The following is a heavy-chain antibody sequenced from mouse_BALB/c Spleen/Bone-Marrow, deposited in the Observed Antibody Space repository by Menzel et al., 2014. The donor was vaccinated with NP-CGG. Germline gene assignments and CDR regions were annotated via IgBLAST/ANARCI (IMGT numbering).Heavy chain of an antibody. Sequence: VQLQQSGPGLVAPSQSLSITCTVSGFSLTSYGVHWVRQPPGKGLEWLGVIWAGGSTNYNSALMSRLSISKDNSKSQVFLKMNSPQTDDTAMYYCAGEVREGMDYWGQGTSVTVSS. D-gene: IGHD2-14*01. J-gene: IGHJ4*01. CDR1: GFSLTSYG. CDR2: IWAGGST. CDR3: AGEVREGMDY. V-gene: IGHV2-9*02.